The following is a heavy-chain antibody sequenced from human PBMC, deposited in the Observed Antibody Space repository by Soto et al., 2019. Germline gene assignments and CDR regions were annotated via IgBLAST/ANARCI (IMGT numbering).Heavy chain of an antibody. V-gene: IGHV1-3*04. D-gene: IGHD6-13*01. CDR3: VRDKKGIPVDY. Sequence: QVQLLQSGAEVKRPGASLRVSCKASGYIFSTHALHWGRQAPGQRPEWMGWIQTGDGDTEYSERFEGRVTISGDTSATTAYMELSSLTAEDTAVYYCVRDKKGIPVDYWGQGTVVTVSS. CDR2: IQTGDGDT. CDR1: GYIFSTHA. J-gene: IGHJ4*02.